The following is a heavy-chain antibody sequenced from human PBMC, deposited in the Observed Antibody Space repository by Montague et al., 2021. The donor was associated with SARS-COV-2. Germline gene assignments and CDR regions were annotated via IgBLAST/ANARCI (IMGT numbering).Heavy chain of an antibody. Sequence: SETLSLTCTVSGGSISSSSNYWGWIRQPPGKGLEWIGSIYYGGGTYYNSSLKSRVTISVDTSKNQFSLKLNSVTAADTAVYYCARLVWFGELSSENWFDPWGQGTLVTVSS. CDR1: GGSISSSSNY. V-gene: IGHV4-39*01. J-gene: IGHJ5*02. CDR3: ARLVWFGELSSENWFDP. D-gene: IGHD3-10*01. CDR2: IYYGGGT.